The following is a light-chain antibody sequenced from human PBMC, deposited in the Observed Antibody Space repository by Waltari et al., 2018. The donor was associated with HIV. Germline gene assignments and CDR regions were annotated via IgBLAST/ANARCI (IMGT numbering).Light chain of an antibody. J-gene: IGKJ4*01. Sequence: DIVMTQSPDSLTFSLGARATFYSTSSRTVFYNRNYLAWYQKKPGQAPKVLIYWASTRALGVPDRFSGSGSGTDFSLTISRVQADDVAIYYCQQYYTLRSSFGGGTKIEI. CDR1: RTVFYNRNY. CDR3: QQYYTLRSS. V-gene: IGKV4-1*01. CDR2: WAS.